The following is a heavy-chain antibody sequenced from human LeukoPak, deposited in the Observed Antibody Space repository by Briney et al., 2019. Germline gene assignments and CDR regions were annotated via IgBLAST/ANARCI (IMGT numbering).Heavy chain of an antibody. V-gene: IGHV1-69*13. J-gene: IGHJ6*02. D-gene: IGHD3-10*01. Sequence: ASVKVSCKASGGTFTSYAISWVREAPGQGLEWMGGFIPIFGTANSTQKFQGRVTITADESTSTTYMELSSLRSEDTAVYYCARDLAKGAWFGELLFKGVDYYYYGMDVWGQGTTVTVSS. CDR1: GGTFTSYA. CDR3: ARDLAKGAWFGELLFKGVDYYYYGMDV. CDR2: FIPIFGTA.